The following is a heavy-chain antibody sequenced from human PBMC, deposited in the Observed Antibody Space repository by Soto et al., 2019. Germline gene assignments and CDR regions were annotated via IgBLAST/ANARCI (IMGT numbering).Heavy chain of an antibody. J-gene: IGHJ5*02. Sequence: SETLSLTCSVSGGSISSYYWSWIRQPPGKRLEWIGYIYYSGNTNYNPSLRSRVTISVDTSKKQFSLRLSSVTAADTAVYYCARLRNYDNDNWFDPWGQGTLVTVSS. CDR2: IYYSGNT. CDR1: GGSISSYY. CDR3: ARLRNYDNDNWFDP. D-gene: IGHD4-4*01. V-gene: IGHV4-59*08.